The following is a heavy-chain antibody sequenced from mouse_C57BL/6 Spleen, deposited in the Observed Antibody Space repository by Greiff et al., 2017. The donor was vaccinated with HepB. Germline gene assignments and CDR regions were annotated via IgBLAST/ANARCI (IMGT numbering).Heavy chain of an antibody. V-gene: IGHV5-17*01. J-gene: IGHJ1*03. CDR1: GFTFSDYG. Sequence: DVMLVESGGGLVKPGGSLKLSCAASGFTFSDYGMHWVRQAPEKGLEWVAYISSGSSTIYYADTVKGRFTISRDNAKNTLFLQMTSLRSEDTAMYYCARVYEGYFDVWGTGTTVTVSS. CDR3: ARVYEGYFDV. CDR2: ISSGSSTI. D-gene: IGHD1-1*01.